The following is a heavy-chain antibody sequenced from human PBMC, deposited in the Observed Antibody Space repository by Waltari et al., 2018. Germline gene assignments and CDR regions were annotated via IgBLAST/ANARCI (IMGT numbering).Heavy chain of an antibody. CDR1: GGSISSYH. CDR3: ARVTGIAAAGRFDY. J-gene: IGHJ4*02. V-gene: IGHV4-59*01. D-gene: IGHD6-13*01. CDR2: IYYSGST. Sequence: QVQLQESGPGLVKPSETLSLTYTVSGGSISSYHWSWIRQPPGKGLEWIGYIYYSGSTKYKPYLKSRVTISVDTSKNQFSLKLSSVTAADTAVYYCARVTGIAAAGRFDYWGQGTLVTVSS.